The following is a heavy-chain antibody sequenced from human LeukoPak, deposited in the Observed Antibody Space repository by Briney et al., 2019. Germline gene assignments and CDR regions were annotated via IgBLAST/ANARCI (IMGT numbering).Heavy chain of an antibody. CDR1: GYTFTGYY. CDR3: ARSMLSWSGFGAFDI. Sequence: ASVKVSCKASGYTFTGYYMHWVRQAPGQGLEWMGWINPNSGGTNYAQKFQGRVTMTRDTSISTAYMELSRLRSDDTAVYYCARSMLSWSGFGAFDIWGQGTMVTVSS. V-gene: IGHV1-2*02. J-gene: IGHJ3*02. D-gene: IGHD6-13*01. CDR2: INPNSGGT.